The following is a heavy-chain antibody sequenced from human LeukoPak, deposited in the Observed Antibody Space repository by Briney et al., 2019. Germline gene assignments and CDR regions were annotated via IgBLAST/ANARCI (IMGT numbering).Heavy chain of an antibody. D-gene: IGHD3-3*01. J-gene: IGHJ4*02. CDR1: GGSISSSSYY. Sequence: SETLSLTCTVSGGSISSSSYYWGWIRQPPGKGLEWIGSIYYSGNTYYNPSLKSRVTISVDTSKNQFSLKLSSVTAADTAVYYCARHRYYDFWSGYQYYFDYWGQGTLVTVSS. CDR2: IYYSGNT. V-gene: IGHV4-39*01. CDR3: ARHRYYDFWSGYQYYFDY.